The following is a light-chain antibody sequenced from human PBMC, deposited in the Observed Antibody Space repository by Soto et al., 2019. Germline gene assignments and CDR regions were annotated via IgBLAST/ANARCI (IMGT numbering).Light chain of an antibody. V-gene: IGLV2-8*01. J-gene: IGLJ1*01. CDR2: EVS. CDR1: SSDVGGYNY. Sequence: SELTQPPSAYGSPGQSVTISCTGTSSDVGGYNYVSWYQQYPGKAPKLMIYEVSKRPSGVPDRFSGSKSGNTASLTVSGLQAEDEADYYCSSYAGSNEGVFGTGTKVTV. CDR3: SSYAGSNEGV.